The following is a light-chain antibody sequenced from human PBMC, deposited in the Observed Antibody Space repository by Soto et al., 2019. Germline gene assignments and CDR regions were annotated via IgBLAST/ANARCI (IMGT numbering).Light chain of an antibody. CDR3: QQYNNWPRFT. V-gene: IGKV3-15*01. J-gene: IGKJ3*01. CDR1: QTVSNN. Sequence: EVVMTQSPATLSVSPGERATLSCRASQTVSNNLAWYQQKPNQAPRLLIFDAFTRATGIPARFRGSGSGTXXTLTISSLQSEDSAVYFCQQYNNWPRFTFGPGTKVEIK. CDR2: DAF.